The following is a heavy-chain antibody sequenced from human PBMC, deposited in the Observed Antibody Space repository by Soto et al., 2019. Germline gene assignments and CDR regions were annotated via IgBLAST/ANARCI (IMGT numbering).Heavy chain of an antibody. D-gene: IGHD5-18*01. CDR1: GFIFSSYS. V-gene: IGHV3-21*01. CDR2: ISSSSSYI. J-gene: IGHJ4*02. Sequence: EVRLVESGGGLVKPGGSLRLSCAASGFIFSSYSMNWVRQAPGKGLEWVSSISSSSSYIYYADSVKGRFTISRDNAKNSLYLQMNSLRAEDTAVYYCARDQPGYSYGYGLGYWGQGTLVTVSS. CDR3: ARDQPGYSYGYGLGY.